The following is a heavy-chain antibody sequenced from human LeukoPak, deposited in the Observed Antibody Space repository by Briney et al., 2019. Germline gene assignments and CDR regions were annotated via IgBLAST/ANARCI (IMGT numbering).Heavy chain of an antibody. V-gene: IGHV4-59*01. CDR2: IYYSGST. CDR1: GGSISSYY. CDR3: ARLRSSIAARRGYYYYMDV. J-gene: IGHJ6*03. Sequence: SETLSLTCTVSGGSISSYYWSWIRQPPGKGLELIGYIYYSGSTNYNPSLKSRVTISVDTSKNQFSLKLSSVTAADTAVYYCARLRSSIAARRGYYYYMDVWGKGTTVTVSS. D-gene: IGHD6-6*01.